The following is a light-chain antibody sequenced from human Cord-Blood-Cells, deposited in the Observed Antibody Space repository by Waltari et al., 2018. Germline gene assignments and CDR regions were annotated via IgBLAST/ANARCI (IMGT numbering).Light chain of an antibody. J-gene: IGLJ3*02. V-gene: IGLV2-14*01. CDR2: DVS. CDR1: SRDVGGYNY. CDR3: SSYTSSSTPL. Sequence: QSALTQPAPVSGSPGRSITLSCPGTSRDVGGYNYVPWYQQHPGKAPKPMIYDVSNRPSGVSNRFSGSKSGNTASLTISGLQAEDEADYYCSSYTSSSTPLFGGGTKLTVL.